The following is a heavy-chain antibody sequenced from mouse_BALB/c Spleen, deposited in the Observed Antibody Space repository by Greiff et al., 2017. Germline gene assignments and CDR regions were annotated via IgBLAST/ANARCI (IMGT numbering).Heavy chain of an antibody. CDR1: GFTFSSFR. Sequence: EVKLVESGGGLVQPGGSRILSCAASGFTFSSFRLHWVRQAPAKGLEWVAYISSGSSTIYYADTVKGRFTISRDNPKNTLFLQMTSLRSEDTAMYYCAKTYYGSSYFDYWGQGTTLTVSS. D-gene: IGHD1-1*01. CDR3: AKTYYGSSYFDY. CDR2: ISSGSSTI. V-gene: IGHV5-17*02. J-gene: IGHJ2*01.